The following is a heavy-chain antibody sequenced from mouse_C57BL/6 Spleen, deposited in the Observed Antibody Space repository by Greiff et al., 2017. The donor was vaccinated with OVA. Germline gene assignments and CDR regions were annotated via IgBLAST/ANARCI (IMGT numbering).Heavy chain of an antibody. Sequence: QVQLQQSGAELMKPGASVKLSCKATGYTFTGYWIEWVKQRPGHGLEWIGEILPGSGSTNSNEKFKGKATFTADTSSNTAYMQLSSLTTEDSAIFYCARGVYGSSYDYWGQGTTLTVSS. CDR3: ARGVYGSSYDY. CDR2: ILPGSGST. D-gene: IGHD1-1*01. V-gene: IGHV1-9*01. J-gene: IGHJ2*01. CDR1: GYTFTGYW.